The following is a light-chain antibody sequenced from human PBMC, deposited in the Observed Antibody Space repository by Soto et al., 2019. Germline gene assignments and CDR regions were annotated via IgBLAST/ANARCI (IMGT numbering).Light chain of an antibody. CDR2: AAS. V-gene: IGKV1-39*01. CDR1: QSISSS. CDR3: QQYETFSGT. J-gene: IGKJ1*01. Sequence: DIQMTQSPSSLSASVGETITITCRASQSISSSLNWFQHSPGQPPKLLLFAASNLHAGVPPRFSGSGSGTSFSLTIRSLQPDDFATYYCQQYETFSGTFGPGTKVEI.